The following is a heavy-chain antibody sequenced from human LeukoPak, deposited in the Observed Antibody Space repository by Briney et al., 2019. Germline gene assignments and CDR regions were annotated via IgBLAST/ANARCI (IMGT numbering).Heavy chain of an antibody. Sequence: PGGSLRLSCVASGVTFSSFPMHCVRQVPGKGREYGSAISRAGETSYYANSVKDRFTISSDNSKNTLYLQMGSLRAEDMAVYYCARVMSGSASKYFDYWGQGTLVTVPS. V-gene: IGHV3-64*01. D-gene: IGHD3-10*01. CDR3: ARVMSGSASKYFDY. J-gene: IGHJ4*02. CDR1: GVTFSSFP. CDR2: ISRAGETS.